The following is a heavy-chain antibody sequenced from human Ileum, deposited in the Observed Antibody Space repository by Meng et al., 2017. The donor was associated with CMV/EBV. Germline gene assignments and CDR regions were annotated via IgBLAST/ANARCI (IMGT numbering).Heavy chain of an antibody. CDR3: ARENWVYDY. CDR1: GNICTGYY. V-gene: IGHV1-2*02. J-gene: IGHJ4*02. CDR2: INLNSGVI. D-gene: IGHD7-27*01. Sequence: HVEQSWCEVKKPGASVQVSCKAVGNICTGYYMQWVRQAPGQGLEWLGCINLNSGVIDFAKKFQGRITLTRDTSITTAYMELTRLIYDDTAVYYCARENWVYDYWGQGTLVTVSS.